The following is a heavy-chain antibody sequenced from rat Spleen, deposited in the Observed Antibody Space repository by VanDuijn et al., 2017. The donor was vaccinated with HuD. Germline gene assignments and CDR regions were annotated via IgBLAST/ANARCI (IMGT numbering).Heavy chain of an antibody. V-gene: IGHV5-22*01. Sequence: EVQVEESGGGLVQPGRSMKLSCAASGFTFSDYYMAWVRQAPKKGLEWVASINYDGTTTYYRDSVKGRFSISRDIAKSTLYLQMDSLRSEDTATYYCARRHYGYTDYFDYWGQGVMVTVSS. CDR3: ARRHYGYTDYFDY. CDR1: GFTFSDYY. D-gene: IGHD1-9*01. CDR2: INYDGTTT. J-gene: IGHJ2*01.